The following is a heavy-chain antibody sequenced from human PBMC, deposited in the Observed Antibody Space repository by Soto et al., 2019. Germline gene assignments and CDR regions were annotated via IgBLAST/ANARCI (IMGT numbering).Heavy chain of an antibody. CDR3: ARHYHGFDY. D-gene: IGHD2-2*01. Sequence: PGESLKISCKASGYSLTSKWIAWVRQIPGKCLEWMGVIYSVDSQTKYSPSFQGQVTISSDKSINTAYLQWSSLKASDTAMYYCARHYHGFDYWGQGTLVTVS. CDR2: IYSVDSQT. J-gene: IGHJ4*02. CDR1: GYSLTSKW. V-gene: IGHV5-51*01.